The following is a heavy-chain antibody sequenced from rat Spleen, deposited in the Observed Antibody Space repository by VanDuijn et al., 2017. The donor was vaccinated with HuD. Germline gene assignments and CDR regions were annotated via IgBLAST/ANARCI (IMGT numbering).Heavy chain of an antibody. Sequence: EVQLVESGGGLVQPGRSLKLSCVASGFTFNNYWMSWIRQAPGKGLEWVASITNTGGSIYYPDSVKGRFTISRDNAQSTLYLQMDSLRSEDTATYYCARRHYGYTDYFDYWGQGVMVTVSS. CDR3: ARRHYGYTDYFDY. CDR2: ITNTGGSI. CDR1: GFTFNNYW. V-gene: IGHV5-31*01. J-gene: IGHJ2*01. D-gene: IGHD1-6*01.